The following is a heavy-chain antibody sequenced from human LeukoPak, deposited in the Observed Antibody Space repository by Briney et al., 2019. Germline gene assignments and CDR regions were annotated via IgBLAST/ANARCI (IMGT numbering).Heavy chain of an antibody. D-gene: IGHD3-22*01. CDR3: AGTYYFDSSGHYFGGNGFDI. V-gene: IGHV4-59*12. CDR2: ISYRGNI. CDR1: GGALSSYH. J-gene: IGHJ3*02. Sequence: PSETLSLTCTVSGGALSSYHWSWIRQSPGGGLEWLGHISYRGNIDYNPALKSRVTISVDMFYNQFSLKLSSVTAADTAVYFCAGTYYFDSSGHYFGGNGFDIWGQGTMVTVSS.